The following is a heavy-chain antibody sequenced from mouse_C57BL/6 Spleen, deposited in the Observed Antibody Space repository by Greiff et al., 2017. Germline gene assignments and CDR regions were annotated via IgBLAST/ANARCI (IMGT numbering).Heavy chain of an antibody. Sequence: QVQLQESGAELVKPGASVKLSCKASGYTFTEYSIHWVKQRPGQGLEWIGWFYPGSGSIKYNEKFKVKATLTADKSSSTVYMELSRMTSEDAAVYFCARQDGYYVGYAMDYWGQGTSVTVSS. CDR2: FYPGSGSI. CDR3: ARQDGYYVGYAMDY. J-gene: IGHJ4*01. V-gene: IGHV1-62-2*01. CDR1: GYTFTEYS. D-gene: IGHD2-3*01.